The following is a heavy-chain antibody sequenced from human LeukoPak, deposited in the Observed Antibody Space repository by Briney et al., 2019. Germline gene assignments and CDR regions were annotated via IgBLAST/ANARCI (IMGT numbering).Heavy chain of an antibody. CDR1: GXSFSNYG. CDR2: ISSSSSYI. V-gene: IGHV3-21*01. J-gene: IGHJ4*02. Sequence: GGSLRLSCAASGXSFSNYGMHWVRQAPGKGLEWVSSISSSSSYIYYADSVKGRFTISRDNAKNSLYLQMNSLRAEDTAVYYCARDHYGDYRHNYWGQGTLVTVSS. D-gene: IGHD4-17*01. CDR3: ARDHYGDYRHNY.